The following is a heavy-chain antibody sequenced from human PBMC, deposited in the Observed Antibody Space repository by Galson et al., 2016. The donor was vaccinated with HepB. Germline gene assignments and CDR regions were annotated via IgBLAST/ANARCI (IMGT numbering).Heavy chain of an antibody. V-gene: IGHV1-18*01. Sequence: SVKVSCKASGYTFTSYGVSWVRQAPGQGLEWLGWISAYDGNKNNAQKFQGRVTMTTDISTTTAYMELRSLRSDDTAVYYCAREEPRPDSNSGWYYGMDLWGQGSTVTVSS. CDR3: AREEPRPDSNSGWYYGMDL. J-gene: IGHJ6*02. CDR1: GYTFTSYG. CDR2: ISAYDGNK. D-gene: IGHD1-14*01.